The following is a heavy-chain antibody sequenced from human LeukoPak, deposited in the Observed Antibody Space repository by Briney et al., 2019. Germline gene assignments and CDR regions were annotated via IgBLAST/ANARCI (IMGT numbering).Heavy chain of an antibody. CDR3: ARDLRYSSGWSASGMDV. D-gene: IGHD6-19*01. CDR2: IDPSGGST. CDR1: GYTFTSYY. Sequence: GASVKVSCKASGYTFTSYYMHWVRQAPGQGLEWMRIIDPSGGSTSYAQKFQGRVSMTTDTSTSTAYMDLRSLRSDDTAVYYCARDLRYSSGWSASGMDVWGKGTTVTISS. J-gene: IGHJ6*03. V-gene: IGHV1-46*01.